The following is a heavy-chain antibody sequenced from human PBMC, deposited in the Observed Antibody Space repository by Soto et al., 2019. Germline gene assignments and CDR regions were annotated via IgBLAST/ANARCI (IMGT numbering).Heavy chain of an antibody. CDR3: AREEINCGGDCFSL. Sequence: ESGGDLVQPGGSLRLSCTASGFTFSSYEMNWVRQAPGKGLEWISYINSSGNPIYYSDSVRGRFTVSRDSAKNSLFLQMNSLRAEDTAVYYCAREEINCGGDCFSLWGQGTLVTVSS. CDR2: INSSGNPI. D-gene: IGHD2-21*02. V-gene: IGHV3-48*03. CDR1: GFTFSSYE. J-gene: IGHJ4*02.